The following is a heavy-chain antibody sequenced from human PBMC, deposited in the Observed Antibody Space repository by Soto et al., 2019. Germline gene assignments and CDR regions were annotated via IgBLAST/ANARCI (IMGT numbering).Heavy chain of an antibody. CDR2: IIPIFGTA. CDR1: GGTFSSYA. J-gene: IGHJ6*02. CDR3: ARSDLWSGYRNYYYYGMDV. Sequence: QVQLVQSGAEVKKPGSSVKVSCKASGGTFSSYAISWVRQAPGQGLEWMGGIIPIFGTANYAQKFQGRVTITADESTSTAYMELSSLRSEDTAVYYCARSDLWSGYRNYYYYGMDVWGQGTTVTVSS. D-gene: IGHD3-3*01. V-gene: IGHV1-69*01.